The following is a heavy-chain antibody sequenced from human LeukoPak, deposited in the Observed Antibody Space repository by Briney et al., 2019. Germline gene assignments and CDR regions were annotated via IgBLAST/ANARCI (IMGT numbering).Heavy chain of an antibody. Sequence: SETLSLTCTVSGGSISSNYWSWLRQPPGQGLEWIGYIYNSGSTNYNPSLKSRVTMSVDTSKNQFSLKLSSVTAAGTAVYYCARLARDSSGYDRFDYWGQGTLVTVSS. CDR1: GGSISSNY. CDR3: ARLARDSSGYDRFDY. CDR2: IYNSGST. D-gene: IGHD3-22*01. J-gene: IGHJ4*02. V-gene: IGHV4-59*01.